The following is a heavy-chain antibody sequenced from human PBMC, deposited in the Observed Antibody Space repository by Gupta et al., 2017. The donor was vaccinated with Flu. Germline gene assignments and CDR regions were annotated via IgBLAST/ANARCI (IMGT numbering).Heavy chain of an antibody. V-gene: IGHV3-48*02. CDR1: GFTFSSYS. Sequence: EVQLVESGGGLVQPGGSLRLSCAASGFTFSSYSMNWVSQAPGKGLEWVSYSSSSSSTIYYADSVKGRFTISRDNAKNSLYLQMNSLRDEDTAVYYCARAPNSSGYPNYFDYWGQGTLVTVSS. D-gene: IGHD3-22*01. CDR3: ARAPNSSGYPNYFDY. CDR2: SSSSSSTI. J-gene: IGHJ4*02.